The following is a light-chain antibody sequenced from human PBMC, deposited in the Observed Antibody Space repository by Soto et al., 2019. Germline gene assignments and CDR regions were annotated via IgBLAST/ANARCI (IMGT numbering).Light chain of an antibody. CDR2: AAS. V-gene: IGKV1-39*01. Sequence: DIQMTQSPSSLSASVGDRVTITCRASQSISSYLNWYQQKPGKAPNLLIYAASSLQSGVPSRFSGSGSGTDFTLTISSLQPEDFAPYYCQQSYSTPRTFGQGTKVEI. J-gene: IGKJ1*01. CDR3: QQSYSTPRT. CDR1: QSISSY.